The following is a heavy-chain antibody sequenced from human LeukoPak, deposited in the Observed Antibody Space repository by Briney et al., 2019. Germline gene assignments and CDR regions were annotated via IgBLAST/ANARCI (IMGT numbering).Heavy chain of an antibody. J-gene: IGHJ4*02. Sequence: GRSLRLSCAASGFTFSSYGMHWVRQAPGKGLEWVAVISYDGSNKYYADSVKGRFTIPRDNSKNTLYLQMNSLRAEDTAVYYCAKDDYGDYGLENIDYWGQGTLVTVSS. CDR3: AKDDYGDYGLENIDY. V-gene: IGHV3-30*18. CDR1: GFTFSSYG. D-gene: IGHD4-17*01. CDR2: ISYDGSNK.